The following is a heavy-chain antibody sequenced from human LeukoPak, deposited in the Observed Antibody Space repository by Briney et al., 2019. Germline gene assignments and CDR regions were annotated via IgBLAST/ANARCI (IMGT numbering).Heavy chain of an antibody. CDR3: AARWNYYYGMDV. Sequence: SSETLFLTCAGHGGSFSGYYWSGIRQPPEKGLEWIGEINHSGSTNYKPSLTSRVTISVDTSKNQFSLKLSSVTAADTAVYYCAARWNYYYGMDVWGQGTTVTVSS. CDR1: GGSFSGYY. CDR2: INHSGST. J-gene: IGHJ6*02. D-gene: IGHD4-23*01. V-gene: IGHV4-34*01.